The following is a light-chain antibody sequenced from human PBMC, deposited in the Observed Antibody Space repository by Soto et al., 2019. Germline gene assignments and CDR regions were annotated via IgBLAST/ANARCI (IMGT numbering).Light chain of an antibody. J-gene: IGLJ3*02. CDR1: TGAVTSDYH. Sequence: QTVVTQEPSLTVSPGGTVTLTCASTTGAVTSDYHPNWFQQKPGQAPRALIYSTSNKHSWTPARFSGSLLGGKAALTLSYVQPEDEAEYYCLLFYSDSRLWVFGGGTKLTVL. CDR2: STS. CDR3: LLFYSDSRLWV. V-gene: IGLV7-43*01.